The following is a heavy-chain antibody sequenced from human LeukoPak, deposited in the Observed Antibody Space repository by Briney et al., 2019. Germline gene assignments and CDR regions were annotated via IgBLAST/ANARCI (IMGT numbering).Heavy chain of an antibody. J-gene: IGHJ6*02. V-gene: IGHV3-23*01. CDR2: ISGSGGST. CDR3: AKKADYDFWSGYSDTLYYYYGMGV. CDR1: GFTFSSYA. Sequence: GSLRLSCAASGFTFSSYAMSWVRQAPGKGLEWVSAISGSGGSTYYADSVKGRFTISRDNSKNTLYLQMNSLRAEDTAVYYCAKKADYDFWSGYSDTLYYYYGMGVWGQGTTVTVSS. D-gene: IGHD3-3*01.